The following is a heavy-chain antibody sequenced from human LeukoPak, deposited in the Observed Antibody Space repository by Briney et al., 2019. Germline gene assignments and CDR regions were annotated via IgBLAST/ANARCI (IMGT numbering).Heavy chain of an antibody. CDR3: TTWGGSFSRY. V-gene: IGHV3-15*01. CDR2: IRNKSDGGTA. CDR1: GFTFSNAW. Sequence: GSLRLSCAASGFTFSNAWMAGVRQAPGKGLVFVGRIRNKSDGGTADSADPLKGRFSILRDDSTNTLYLQMNSLETEDTAVYYCTTWGGSFSRYWGQATLVTVSS. J-gene: IGHJ4*02. D-gene: IGHD1-26*01.